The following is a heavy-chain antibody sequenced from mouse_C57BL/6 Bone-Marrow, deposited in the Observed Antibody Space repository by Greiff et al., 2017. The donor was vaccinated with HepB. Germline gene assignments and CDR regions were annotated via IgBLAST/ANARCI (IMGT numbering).Heavy chain of an antibody. CDR3: AATVVAPFAY. V-gene: IGHV5-12*01. Sequence: DVKLVESGGGLVQPGGSLKLSCAASGFTFSDYYMYWVRQTPEKRLEWVAYISNGGGSTYYPDTVKGRFTISRDNAKNTLYLQMSRLKSEDTAMYYCAATVVAPFAYWGQGTLVTVSA. D-gene: IGHD1-1*01. CDR2: ISNGGGST. CDR1: GFTFSDYY. J-gene: IGHJ3*01.